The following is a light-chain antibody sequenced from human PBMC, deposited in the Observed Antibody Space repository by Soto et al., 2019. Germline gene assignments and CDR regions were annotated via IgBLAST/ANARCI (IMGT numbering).Light chain of an antibody. J-gene: IGLJ3*02. V-gene: IGLV1-40*01. Sequence: QSVLTQPPSVSGAPGQRVTISCTGSSSNIGAGYDVHWYQQLPGTAPKLLIYGNSNRPSGVPDRFSGSKSGTSASLAITGLQAADVADYYCQSYDSSLSGWVFGGGTTLTVL. CDR2: GNS. CDR3: QSYDSSLSGWV. CDR1: SSNIGAGYD.